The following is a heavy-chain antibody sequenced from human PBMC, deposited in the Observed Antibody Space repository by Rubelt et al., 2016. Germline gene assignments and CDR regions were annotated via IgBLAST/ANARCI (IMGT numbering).Heavy chain of an antibody. J-gene: IGHJ2*01. CDR1: GGSISSSNYY. Sequence: QLQLQESGPGLVKPSETLSLICTVSGGSISSSNYYWGWIRQPPGKGLEWIGYIYYSGSTYYTPSLKSRVTITVDTSKKQFSLKLISVTAADTAVYYCARRYSNGLYWFFDLWGRGTLVTVSS. D-gene: IGHD6-19*01. CDR3: ARRYSNGLYWFFDL. V-gene: IGHV4-39*01. CDR2: IYYSGST.